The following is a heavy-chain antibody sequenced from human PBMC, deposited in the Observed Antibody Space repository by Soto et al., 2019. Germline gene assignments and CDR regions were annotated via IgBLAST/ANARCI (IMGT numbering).Heavy chain of an antibody. V-gene: IGHV1-46*01. CDR2: INPSGGST. CDR3: ARGQLGPTYYYYYSMDV. D-gene: IGHD6-6*01. Sequence: ASVKVSCKASGYTSTSYYMHWVRQAPGQGLEWMGIINPSGGSTSYAQKFQGRVTMTRDTSTSTVYMELSSLRSEDTAVYYCARGQLGPTYYYYYSMDVWGQGTTVTVSS. CDR1: GYTSTSYY. J-gene: IGHJ6*02.